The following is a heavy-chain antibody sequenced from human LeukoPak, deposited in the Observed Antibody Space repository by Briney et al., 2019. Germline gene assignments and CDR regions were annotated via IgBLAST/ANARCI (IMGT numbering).Heavy chain of an antibody. J-gene: IGHJ6*02. CDR3: ARDRPYDSSGYYVRGGYYYYYGMDV. Sequence: GSLRLSCAASGFTVSSNYMSWVRQAPGKGLEWVSVIYSGGSTYYADSVKGRFTISRDNSKNTLYLQMNSLRAEDTAVYYCARDRPYDSSGYYVRGGYYYYYGMDVWGQGTTVTVSS. CDR1: GFTVSSNY. CDR2: IYSGGST. V-gene: IGHV3-66*01. D-gene: IGHD3-22*01.